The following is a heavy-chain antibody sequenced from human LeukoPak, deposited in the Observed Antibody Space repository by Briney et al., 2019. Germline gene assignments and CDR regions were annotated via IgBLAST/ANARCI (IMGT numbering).Heavy chain of an antibody. Sequence: NPSETLSLTCTVSGYPISSGYYWGWIRQPPGKGLEWIGSIYHSGSTYYNPSPKSRVTISVDTSKNQFSLKLSSVTAADTAVYYCARAVEYSSSDAFDIWGQGTMVTVSS. J-gene: IGHJ3*02. CDR3: ARAVEYSSSDAFDI. V-gene: IGHV4-38-2*02. D-gene: IGHD6-6*01. CDR2: IYHSGST. CDR1: GYPISSGYY.